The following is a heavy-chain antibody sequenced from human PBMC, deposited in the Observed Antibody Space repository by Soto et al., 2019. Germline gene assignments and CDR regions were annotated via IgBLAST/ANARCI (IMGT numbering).Heavy chain of an antibody. V-gene: IGHV3-23*01. D-gene: IGHD3-16*01. CDR3: ARRGSGGWFDP. CDR1: GFTFSSYA. J-gene: IGHJ5*02. CDR2: ISGSGDST. Sequence: EVQLLESGGGLVQPGGSLRLSCEASGFTFSSYAMSWVRQAPEKGLEWVSVISGSGDSTYYADSVKGRFTISRDNSKNTLYLQMNSLRAEDTAVYYCARRGSGGWFDPWGQGTLVSVSS.